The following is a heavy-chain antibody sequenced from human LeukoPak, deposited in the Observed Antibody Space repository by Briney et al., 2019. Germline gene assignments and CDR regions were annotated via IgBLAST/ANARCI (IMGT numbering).Heavy chain of an antibody. CDR3: ARVASSYSSSSQLPLDY. D-gene: IGHD6-6*01. V-gene: IGHV1-18*01. J-gene: IGHJ4*02. CDR1: GYTFTSYG. Sequence: ASVKVSCKASGYTFTSYGISWVRQAPGQGLEWMAWINAYNGDTNYAQKLQGRVTLTTETSTSTAYMELRSLRSDDTAVYYCARVASSYSSSSQLPLDYWGQGTLVTVSS. CDR2: INAYNGDT.